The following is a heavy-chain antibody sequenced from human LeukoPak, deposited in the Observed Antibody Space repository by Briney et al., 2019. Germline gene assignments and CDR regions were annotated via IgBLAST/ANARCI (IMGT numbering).Heavy chain of an antibody. J-gene: IGHJ4*02. CDR2: IYTSGST. CDR3: AEGISFDY. V-gene: IGHV4-61*02. D-gene: IGHD2-15*01. Sequence: SETLSLTCTVSGGSISSGSYYWSWIRQPAGKGLEWIGRIYTSGSTNYNPSLKSRVTISVDTSKNQLSLNLSSVTAADTAVYYCAEGISFDYWGQGTLVTVSS. CDR1: GGSISSGSYY.